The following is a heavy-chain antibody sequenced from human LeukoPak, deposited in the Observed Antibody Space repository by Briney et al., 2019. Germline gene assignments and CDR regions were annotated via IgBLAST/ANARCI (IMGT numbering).Heavy chain of an antibody. D-gene: IGHD6-25*01. J-gene: IGHJ3*01. CDR1: GFTFSSYE. CDR3: ARRLKAATATSAFDL. Sequence: PGGSLRLSCAASGFTFSSYEMNWVRQAPGKGLEWVSYISSSGSTIYYADSVKGRFTISRDNAKNSLYLQMNSLRAEDTAVYYCARRLKAATATSAFDLWGQGTMVTVSS. V-gene: IGHV3-48*03. CDR2: ISSSGSTI.